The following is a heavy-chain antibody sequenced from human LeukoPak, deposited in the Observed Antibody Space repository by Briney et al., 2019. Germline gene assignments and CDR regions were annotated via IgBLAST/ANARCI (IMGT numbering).Heavy chain of an antibody. D-gene: IGHD3-10*01. CDR2: MNPNSGNT. V-gene: IGHV1-8*01. J-gene: IGHJ6*02. CDR3: ARGLGRITMGRRGMDG. Sequence: ASVKVSCKASGYTFTSYDSNWVRQATGQGLEWMGWMNPNSGNTGYAQKFQGRVTMNRNTSISTAYMERSNLSSKETAGYFFARGLGRITMGRRGMDGLGQGTTVT. CDR1: GYTFTSYD.